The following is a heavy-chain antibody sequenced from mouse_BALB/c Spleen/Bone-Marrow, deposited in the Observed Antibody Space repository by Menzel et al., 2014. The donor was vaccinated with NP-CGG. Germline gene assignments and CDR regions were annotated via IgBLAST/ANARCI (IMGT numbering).Heavy chain of an antibody. Sequence: EVKLMESGGGLVKPGGSLKLSCAASGFTFSSYAMSWVRQSPEKRLEWVAEISSGGSYTYYPDTVTGRFTISRDNAKNTLYLEMSSLRAEDTAMYYCAREGYDGQMGYWGQRDPVTASS. CDR2: ISSGGSYT. D-gene: IGHD2-2*01. CDR1: GFTFSSYA. J-gene: IGHJ4*01. CDR3: AREGYDGQMGY. V-gene: IGHV5-9-4*01.